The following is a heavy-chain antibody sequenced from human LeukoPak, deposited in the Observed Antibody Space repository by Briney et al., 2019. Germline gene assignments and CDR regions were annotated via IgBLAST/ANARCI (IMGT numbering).Heavy chain of an antibody. J-gene: IGHJ6*02. CDR2: ISWNSGSI. Sequence: HPGGSLRLSCAASGFTFDDYAMHWVRQAPGKGLEWVSGISWNSGSIGYADSVKGRFTISRDNAKNSLYLQMNSLRAEDTALYYCAKDIGAAAGGSYYYYGMDVWGQGTTVTVSS. CDR1: GFTFDDYA. V-gene: IGHV3-9*01. CDR3: AKDIGAAAGGSYYYYGMDV. D-gene: IGHD6-13*01.